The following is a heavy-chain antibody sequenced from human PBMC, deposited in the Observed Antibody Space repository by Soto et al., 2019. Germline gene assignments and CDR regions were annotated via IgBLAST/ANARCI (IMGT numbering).Heavy chain of an antibody. CDR1: GYTFTSYA. D-gene: IGHD6-19*01. CDR3: ARDQMSRGWYDYYYYYMDV. V-gene: IGHV1-3*01. Sequence: QVQLVQSGAEVKKPGASVKVSCKASGYTFTSYAMHWVRQAPGQRLEWMGWINAGNGNTKYSQKFQGRVTITRDTSASTAYMELSSLRSEDTAVYYCARDQMSRGWYDYYYYYMDVWGKGTTVTVSS. J-gene: IGHJ6*03. CDR2: INAGNGNT.